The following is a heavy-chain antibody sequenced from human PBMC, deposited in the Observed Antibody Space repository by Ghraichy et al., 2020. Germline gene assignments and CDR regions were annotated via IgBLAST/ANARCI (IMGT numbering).Heavy chain of an antibody. V-gene: IGHV4-39*01. J-gene: IGHJ3*02. D-gene: IGHD2-2*01. CDR1: GGSISSSSYY. Sequence: SETLFLTCTVSGGSISSSSYYWGWIRQPPGKGLEWIGSIYYSGSTYYNPSLKSRVTISVDTSKNQFSLKLSSVTAADTAVYYCARRSTSPDAFDIWGQGTMVTVSS. CDR3: ARRSTSPDAFDI. CDR2: IYYSGST.